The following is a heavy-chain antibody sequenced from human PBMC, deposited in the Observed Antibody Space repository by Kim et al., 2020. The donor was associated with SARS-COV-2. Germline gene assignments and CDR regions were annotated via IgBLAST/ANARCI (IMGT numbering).Heavy chain of an antibody. CDR1: GFTFRTNV. D-gene: IGHD6-19*01. CDR3: AKSRSGCYDYYIDY. CDR2: ISARGGST. Sequence: GGSLRVSCLASGFTFRTNVMSWVRQAPGKGLQWVSTISARGGSTYYTDSVKGRFTVSRDNSKNTLFLQMDILRAADTADYYCAKSRSGCYDYYIDYWCRG. J-gene: IGHJ4*02. V-gene: IGHV3-23*01.